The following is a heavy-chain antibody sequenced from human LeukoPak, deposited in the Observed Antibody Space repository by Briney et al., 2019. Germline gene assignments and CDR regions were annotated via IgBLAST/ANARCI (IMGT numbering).Heavy chain of an antibody. J-gene: IGHJ4*02. CDR1: GFTFSSYA. CDR3: AKTKYYDILTGYSRHNYFDY. CDR2: ISGSGGST. V-gene: IGHV3-23*01. D-gene: IGHD3-9*01. Sequence: GGSLRLSCAASGFTFSSYAMSWVRQAPGKGLEWVSAISGSGGSTYYADSVKGRFTISRDNSKNTLYLQMNSLRAEDTAVYYCAKTKYYDILTGYSRHNYFDYWGQGTLVTVSS.